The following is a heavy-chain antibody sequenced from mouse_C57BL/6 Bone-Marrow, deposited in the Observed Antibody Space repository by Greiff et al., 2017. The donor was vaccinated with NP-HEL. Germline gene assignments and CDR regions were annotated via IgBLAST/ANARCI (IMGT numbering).Heavy chain of an antibody. Sequence: QVQLQQSGAELARPGASVKMSCKASGYTFTSYTMHWVKQRPGKGLEWIGYINPSSGYTKYNQKFKDKATLTADKSSSTAYMQLSSLTSEDSAVYYCAELGRGDYWGQGTTLTVSS. J-gene: IGHJ2*01. D-gene: IGHD4-1*01. CDR1: GYTFTSYT. CDR2: INPSSGYT. CDR3: AELGRGDY. V-gene: IGHV1-4*01.